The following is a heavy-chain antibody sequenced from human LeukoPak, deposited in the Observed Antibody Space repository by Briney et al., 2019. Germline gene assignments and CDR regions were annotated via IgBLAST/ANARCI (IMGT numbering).Heavy chain of an antibody. V-gene: IGHV3-15*01. Sequence: GESLRLSCAASGFRFPNAWMNWVRQAPGQGLEWVGRIKSKSNAGTTDYGAPVKGRFTISRDDSNNTLYLQMDSLKTEDTAVYFCTTWGSSGWGWYFDLWGRGALVTVSS. D-gene: IGHD6-19*01. CDR1: GFRFPNAW. CDR3: TTWGSSGWGWYFDL. CDR2: IKSKSNAGTT. J-gene: IGHJ2*01.